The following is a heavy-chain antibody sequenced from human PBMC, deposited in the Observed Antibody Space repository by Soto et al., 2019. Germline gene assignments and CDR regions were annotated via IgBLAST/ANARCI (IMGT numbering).Heavy chain of an antibody. Sequence: PGGSLRLSCAASGFTFSSYWMSWVRQAPGKGLEWVANIKQDGSEKYYVDSVKGRFTISRDNAKDSLYLQMNSLRAEDTAVYYCAREGDSIVLMVYATGGMDVWGQGTTVT. V-gene: IGHV3-7*03. D-gene: IGHD2-8*01. J-gene: IGHJ6*02. CDR2: IKQDGSEK. CDR1: GFTFSSYW. CDR3: AREGDSIVLMVYATGGMDV.